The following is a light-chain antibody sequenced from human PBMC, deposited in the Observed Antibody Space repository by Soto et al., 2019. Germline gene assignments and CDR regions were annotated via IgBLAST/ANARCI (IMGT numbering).Light chain of an antibody. V-gene: IGKV3-15*01. CDR3: QQYNKWPPYT. Sequence: EIVMTQSPANLSVSPGERATLSCRASQSVSSNLVWYQQKPGQGPRLLIYGASTRATGIPARFSGSRSGTEFTLTISSLQSEDFAVYYCQQYNKWPPYTFGQGTKVEIK. CDR1: QSVSSN. J-gene: IGKJ2*01. CDR2: GAS.